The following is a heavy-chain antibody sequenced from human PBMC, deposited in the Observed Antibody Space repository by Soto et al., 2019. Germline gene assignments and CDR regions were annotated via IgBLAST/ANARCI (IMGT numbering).Heavy chain of an antibody. CDR2: ISSSSSYI. CDR3: ARKLYSSSANYNYYGMDV. CDR1: GFTFSSYS. V-gene: IGHV3-21*01. J-gene: IGHJ6*02. D-gene: IGHD6-6*01. Sequence: GGSLRLSCAASGFTFSSYSMNWVRQGPGKGLEWVSSISSSSSYIYYAESVKGRFTISRDNAKNARYLQINRRRAEDTAVYYCARKLYSSSANYNYYGMDVWGQGTTVTVSS.